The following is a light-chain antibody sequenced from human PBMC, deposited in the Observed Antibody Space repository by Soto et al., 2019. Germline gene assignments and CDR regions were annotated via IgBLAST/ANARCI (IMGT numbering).Light chain of an antibody. CDR1: QGISIY. V-gene: IGKV1-27*01. CDR2: AAS. CDR3: QKYNSAPRT. Sequence: DIQMTQSPSSLSASVGDRVTITCRASQGISIYLAWYQQKPGRVPKLLIYAASTLQSGVPSRFRGRGSGTDFTLTIDTLQPEDVATYYCQKYNSAPRTFGQGTKVEIK. J-gene: IGKJ1*01.